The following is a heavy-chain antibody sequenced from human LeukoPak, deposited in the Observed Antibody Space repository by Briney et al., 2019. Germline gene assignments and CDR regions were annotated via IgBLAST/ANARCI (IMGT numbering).Heavy chain of an antibody. J-gene: IGHJ3*02. CDR1: GGSISSYY. D-gene: IGHD5-24*01. CDR3: ARRRRDGYSFDAFDI. CDR2: IYYSGST. V-gene: IGHV4-59*08. Sequence: SETLSLTCTVSGGSISSYYWSWIRQPPGKGLEWIGYIYYSGSTYYNPSLKSRVTISVDTSKNQFSLKLSSVTAADTAVYYCARRRRDGYSFDAFDIWGQGTMVTVSS.